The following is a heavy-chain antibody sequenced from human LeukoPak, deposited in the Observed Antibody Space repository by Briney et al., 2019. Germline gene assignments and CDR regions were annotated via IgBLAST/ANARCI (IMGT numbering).Heavy chain of an antibody. CDR2: IIPILGIA. V-gene: IGHV1-69*04. CDR1: GGTFSSYA. J-gene: IGHJ1*01. Sequence: GASVKVSCKASGGTFSSYAISWVRQAPGQGLEWMGRIIPILGIANYAQKFQGRVTITADKSTSTAYMELSSLRSEDTAVYYCASPVIPGGSPEYFQHWGQGTLVTVSS. CDR3: ASPVIPGGSPEYFQH. D-gene: IGHD1-26*01.